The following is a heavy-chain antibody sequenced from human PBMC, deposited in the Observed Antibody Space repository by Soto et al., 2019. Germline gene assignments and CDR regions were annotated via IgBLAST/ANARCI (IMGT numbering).Heavy chain of an antibody. Sequence: QVQLVQSGAEVKKPGASVKVSCKVSGYTFTSYDINWVRQATGQGLEWMGWMNPNSGNTGYAQKFQGRVTMTRNTSISTAYMELSSLRSEDTAVYYCARFNRGGPGRELSYGDYAWGQGTLVTVSS. CDR3: ARFNRGGPGRELSYGDYA. J-gene: IGHJ4*02. V-gene: IGHV1-8*01. CDR2: MNPNSGNT. D-gene: IGHD4-17*01. CDR1: GYTFTSYD.